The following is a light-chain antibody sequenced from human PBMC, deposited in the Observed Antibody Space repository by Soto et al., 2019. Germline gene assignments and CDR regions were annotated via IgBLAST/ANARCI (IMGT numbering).Light chain of an antibody. V-gene: IGLV1-47*01. CDR3: AAWDDSLSGVV. CDR1: SSNLGSNF. CDR2: RNN. Sequence: SVLTQPPSASGTPGQRVTISCSGSSSNLGSNFVYWYQQLPGAAPKLLISRNNERPSGVPDRFSGSKSGTSASLAISGLRSEDEADYHCAAWDDSLSGVVFGGGTQLTVL. J-gene: IGLJ3*02.